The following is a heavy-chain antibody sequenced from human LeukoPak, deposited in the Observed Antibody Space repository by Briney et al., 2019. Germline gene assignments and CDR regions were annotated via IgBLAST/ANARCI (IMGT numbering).Heavy chain of an antibody. CDR3: TKGRGI. V-gene: IGHV4-61*09. CDR1: GGSISSGSYY. J-gene: IGHJ4*02. CDR2: IYTSGTS. D-gene: IGHD3-10*01. Sequence: SETLSLTCTVSGGSISSGSYYWSWIRQPAGKGLEWIGHIYTSGTSNYNPSLRSRVTISVDTSKNQFSLKLTSVTAADTAVYYCTKGRGIWGQGALVTVSS.